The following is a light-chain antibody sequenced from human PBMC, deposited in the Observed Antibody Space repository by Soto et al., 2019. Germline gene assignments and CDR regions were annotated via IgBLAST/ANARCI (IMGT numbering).Light chain of an antibody. Sequence: DIRMKQSPSALSAYIGDRVTITCRASQSISSYLNWYQQKPGKAPKLLIYDASSFESGVPSRFSGSGSGTEFTLTISSLQPDDFATYYCQQYDRYSPWTFGLGTKVDIK. CDR2: DAS. CDR1: QSISSY. J-gene: IGKJ1*01. V-gene: IGKV1-5*01. CDR3: QQYDRYSPWT.